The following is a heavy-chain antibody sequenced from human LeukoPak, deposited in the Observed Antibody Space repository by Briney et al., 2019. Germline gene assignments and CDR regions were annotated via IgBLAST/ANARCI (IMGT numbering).Heavy chain of an antibody. D-gene: IGHD3-3*01. Sequence: ASVKVSCKASGYTFTSYYMHWVRQAPGQGLEWMGIINPSGGSTSYAQKFQGRVTMTRDMSTSTVYMELSSLRSEDTAVYYCARERLRFLEWLFNTRNWFDPWGQGTLVTVSS. CDR1: GYTFTSYY. J-gene: IGHJ5*02. V-gene: IGHV1-46*01. CDR3: ARERLRFLEWLFNTRNWFDP. CDR2: INPSGGST.